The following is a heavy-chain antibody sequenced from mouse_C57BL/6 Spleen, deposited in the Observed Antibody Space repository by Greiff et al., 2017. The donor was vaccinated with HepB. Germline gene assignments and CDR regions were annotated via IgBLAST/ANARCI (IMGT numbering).Heavy chain of an antibody. CDR3: ARDEIYYEYDDDPYYFDY. J-gene: IGHJ2*01. D-gene: IGHD2-4*01. CDR1: GFTFSSYA. Sequence: EVKLMESGGGLVKPGGSLKLSCAASGFTFSSYAMSWVRQTPEKRLEWVATISDGGSYTYYPDNVKGRFTISRDNAKNNLYLQMSHLKSEDTAMYYCARDEIYYEYDDDPYYFDYWGQGTTLTVSS. V-gene: IGHV5-4*01. CDR2: ISDGGSYT.